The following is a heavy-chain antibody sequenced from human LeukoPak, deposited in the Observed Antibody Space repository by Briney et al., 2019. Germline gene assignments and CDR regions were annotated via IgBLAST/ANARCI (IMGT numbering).Heavy chain of an antibody. J-gene: IGHJ4*02. V-gene: IGHV1-69*05. Sequence: SVKVSCKXSGGTFSSYAISWVRHAPGQGLEWMGRIIPIFGTANYTQKFQGRVTITTDESTSTAYLELSSLRSEDTAVYYCARDATYSSGWYPFHEAKKNYFDYWGQGTLVTVSS. CDR1: GGTFSSYA. D-gene: IGHD6-19*01. CDR3: ARDATYSSGWYPFHEAKKNYFDY. CDR2: IIPIFGTA.